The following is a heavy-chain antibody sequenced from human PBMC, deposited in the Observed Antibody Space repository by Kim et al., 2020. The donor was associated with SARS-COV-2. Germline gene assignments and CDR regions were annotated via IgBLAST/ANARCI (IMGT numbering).Heavy chain of an antibody. Sequence: SETLSLTCAVSGGSISSSNWWSWVRQPPGKLLEWIGEFYHSGSTNYNPPLKSRVTLSVDKSKNQFSLKLSSVTAADTAVYYCARAASRNYYYYGMDVWGQGTTLTVSS. CDR3: ARAASRNYYYYGMDV. CDR1: GGSISSSNW. J-gene: IGHJ6*02. CDR2: FYHSGST. V-gene: IGHV4-4*02.